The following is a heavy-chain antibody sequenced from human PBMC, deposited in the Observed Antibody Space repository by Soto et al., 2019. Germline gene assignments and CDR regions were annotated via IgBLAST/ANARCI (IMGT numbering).Heavy chain of an antibody. V-gene: IGHV3-48*02. CDR1: GFTLSTYS. CDR3: ARDPPNFYYYGMDV. J-gene: IGHJ6*02. Sequence: VGSLRLSCVASGFTLSTYSMTWVRQAPGNGLEWLSYISKSSTTINYADSVKGRFTISRDNAKNSVYLEMSSLRDEDSAVYYCARDPPNFYYYGMDVWGQGTTVTVSS. CDR2: ISKSSTTI.